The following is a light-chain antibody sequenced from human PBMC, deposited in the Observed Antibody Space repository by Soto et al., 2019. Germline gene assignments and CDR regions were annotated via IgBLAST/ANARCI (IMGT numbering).Light chain of an antibody. CDR2: GAS. V-gene: IGKV3-15*01. CDR1: QSVSSN. Sequence: EIVMSQSPVTLSVSPGERATLSCRASQSVSSNLAWYQQKPGQAPRLLIYGASTRATGIPARFSGSGSGTEFTLTISSLQSEDFAVYYCQQYNGTWTFGQGTKVDI. CDR3: QQYNGTWT. J-gene: IGKJ1*01.